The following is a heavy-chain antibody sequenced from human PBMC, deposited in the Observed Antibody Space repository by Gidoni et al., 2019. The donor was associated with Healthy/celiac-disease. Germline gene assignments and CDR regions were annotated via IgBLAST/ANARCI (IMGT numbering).Heavy chain of an antibody. J-gene: IGHJ4*02. V-gene: IGHV4-59*08. CDR1: GGSISSYY. D-gene: IGHD6-19*01. CDR2: IYYSGST. Sequence: QVQLQESGPGLVKPSETLSLTCPVSGGSISSYYWSWIRQPPGKGLEWIGYIYYSGSTNYNPSLKSRVTISVDTSKNQFSLKLSSVTAADTAVYYCARQTGIAVAGTGGFDYWGQGTLVTVSS. CDR3: ARQTGIAVAGTGGFDY.